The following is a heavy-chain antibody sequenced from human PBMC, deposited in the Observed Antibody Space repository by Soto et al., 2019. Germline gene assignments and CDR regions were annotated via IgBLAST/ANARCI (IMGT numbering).Heavy chain of an antibody. CDR3: ARDRVVVVPAAIIRYYYYGMDV. J-gene: IGHJ6*02. CDR1: GFTVSSHY. Sequence: EVQLVESGGGLIQPGGSLRLSCAASGFTVSSHYMSWVRQAPGKGLEWVSVIYSGGSTYYADSVKGRFTISRDNSKNTLYLQMNSLRAEDTAVYYCARDRVVVVPAAIIRYYYYGMDVWGQGTTVTVSS. V-gene: IGHV3-53*01. D-gene: IGHD2-2*01. CDR2: IYSGGST.